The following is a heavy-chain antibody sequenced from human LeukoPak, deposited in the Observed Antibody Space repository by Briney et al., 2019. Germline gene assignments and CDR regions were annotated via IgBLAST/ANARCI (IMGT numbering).Heavy chain of an antibody. CDR1: GFTFSSYA. CDR3: SKYGYRGVKDAFDI. J-gene: IGHJ3*02. Sequence: GGSLRLSCAASGFTFSSYAMSWVRQAPGKGLEWVSAISGSGANTYYTDSVKGRFTFSRDNSKNTLYLQMNSLRAEDPAVYYCSKYGYRGVKDAFDIRGQGKMVNVSS. CDR2: ISGSGANT. V-gene: IGHV3-23*01. D-gene: IGHD3-10*01.